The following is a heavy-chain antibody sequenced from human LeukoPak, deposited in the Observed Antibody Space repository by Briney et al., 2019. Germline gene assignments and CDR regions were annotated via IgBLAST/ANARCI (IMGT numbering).Heavy chain of an antibody. Sequence: ASVKVSCKAPGYTFTSYGISWVRQAPGQGLEWMGWISGYNGSTNYAQNLQGRVTVTTDTSTSTAYMELRSLTSDDTAVYYCARDKSGSGSYIDYWGQGTLVTVSS. CDR1: GYTFTSYG. V-gene: IGHV1-18*01. D-gene: IGHD3-10*01. CDR3: ARDKSGSGSYIDY. J-gene: IGHJ4*02. CDR2: ISGYNGST.